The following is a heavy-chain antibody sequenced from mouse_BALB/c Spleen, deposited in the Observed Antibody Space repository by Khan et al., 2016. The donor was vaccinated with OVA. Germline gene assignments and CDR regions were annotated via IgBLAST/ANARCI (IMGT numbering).Heavy chain of an antibody. D-gene: IGHD2-1*01. V-gene: IGHV1S137*01. CDR3: AREGNRSLLAY. J-gene: IGHJ3*01. CDR1: GYTFTVYA. CDR2: ISTNYGDA. Sequence: QVQLQQPGTDLVRPGVSVKISFKGSGYTFTVYAMNWVKESHEKSLEWIGVISTNYGDARYNQKYTGKATLTVDKSSSTAYLELARLTSEDSATYYCAREGNRSLLAYWGQGTLVTVSA.